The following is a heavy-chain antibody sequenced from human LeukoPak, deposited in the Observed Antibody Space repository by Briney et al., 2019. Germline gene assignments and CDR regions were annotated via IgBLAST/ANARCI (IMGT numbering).Heavy chain of an antibody. CDR1: GFTFSSYW. D-gene: IGHD3-9*01. J-gene: IGHJ4*02. V-gene: IGHV3-74*01. Sequence: GRSLRLSCAASGFTFSSYWMHWVRQAPGKGLVWVSRINSDGSSTSYADSVKGRFTISRDNAKNTLYLQMNSLRAEDTAVYYCARDPGEGYDILTGYYPYYFDYWGQGTLVTVSS. CDR3: ARDPGEGYDILTGYYPYYFDY. CDR2: INSDGSST.